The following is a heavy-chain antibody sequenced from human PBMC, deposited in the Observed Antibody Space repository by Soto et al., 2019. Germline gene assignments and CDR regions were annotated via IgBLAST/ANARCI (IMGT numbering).Heavy chain of an antibody. J-gene: IGHJ4*02. CDR3: ARVFPGITMRPERYFDY. CDR2: ISAYNGNT. V-gene: IGHV1-18*01. Sequence: ATVKVSCKASGYTFTSYGISWVRQAPGQGVEWMGWISAYNGNTNYAQKLQGRVTMTTDTSTSTAYMELRSLRSDDTAVYYCARVFPGITMRPERYFDYWGQGTLVTV. CDR1: GYTFTSYG. D-gene: IGHD3-22*01.